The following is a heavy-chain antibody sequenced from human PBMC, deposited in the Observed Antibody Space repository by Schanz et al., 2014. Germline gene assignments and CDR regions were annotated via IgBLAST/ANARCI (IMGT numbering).Heavy chain of an antibody. J-gene: IGHJ4*02. CDR1: GYIFTSYS. Sequence: QVQLMQSGAEMKKPGASVKVSCKASGYIFTSYSMHWVRQAPGQGLEWLGWINPNSGATSSAQKFQGRVTMTRDTSSSTVYMQLSSLTSDDTAIYYCARVTTGYDSWGQGTLVTVSS. D-gene: IGHD5-12*01. CDR3: ARVTTGYDS. CDR2: INPNSGAT. V-gene: IGHV1-2*02.